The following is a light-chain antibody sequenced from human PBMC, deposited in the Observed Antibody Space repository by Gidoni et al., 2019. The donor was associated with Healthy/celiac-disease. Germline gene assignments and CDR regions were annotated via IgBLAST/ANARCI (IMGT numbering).Light chain of an antibody. CDR2: AAS. V-gene: IGKV1-39*01. J-gene: IGKJ1*01. CDR1: QSISNY. Sequence: DIQMTQSPSSLSASVGDRVTITCRASQSISNYLNWYKQKPGKAPKRLIYAASSLQSGVPSRFSGSGSGTDFTLTISSLQPEDFATYYCQQSYSTRWTFGQGTKVEIK. CDR3: QQSYSTRWT.